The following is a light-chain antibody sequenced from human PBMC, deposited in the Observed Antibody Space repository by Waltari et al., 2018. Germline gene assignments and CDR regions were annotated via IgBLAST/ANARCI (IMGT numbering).Light chain of an antibody. CDR3: QQYYTTPIT. J-gene: IGKJ5*01. Sequence: DIVMTQSPDSLAVSLGERAAINCKSSRNLLYNSNNKNYLAWYQQKPGQPPELLIYWASTRESGVPDRFSGSGSGTDFTLTISSLQAEDVAIYYCQQYYTTPITFGQGTRLEIK. CDR2: WAS. V-gene: IGKV4-1*01. CDR1: RNLLYNSNNKNY.